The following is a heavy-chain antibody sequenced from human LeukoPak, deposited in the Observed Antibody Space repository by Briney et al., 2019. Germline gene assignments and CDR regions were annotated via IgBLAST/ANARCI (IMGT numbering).Heavy chain of an antibody. CDR3: AKDLNRYSGSYGDAFDI. V-gene: IGHV3-23*01. Sequence: PGGSLRLSCAASGFTFSSYAMSWVRQAPGKGLEWVSAISGSGGSTYYADSVKGRFTISRDNSKNTLYLQMNSLRAEDTAVYYCAKDLNRYSGSYGDAFDIWGQGTMVTVSS. CDR2: ISGSGGST. CDR1: GFTFSSYA. D-gene: IGHD1-26*01. J-gene: IGHJ3*02.